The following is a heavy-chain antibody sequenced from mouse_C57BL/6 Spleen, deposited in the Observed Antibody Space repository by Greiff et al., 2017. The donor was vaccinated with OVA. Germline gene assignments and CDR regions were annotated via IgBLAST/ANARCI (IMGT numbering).Heavy chain of an antibody. D-gene: IGHD1-1*01. J-gene: IGHJ4*01. CDR2: ISDGGSYT. Sequence: EVKLVESGGGLVKPGGSLKLSCAASGFTFSSYAMSWVRQTPEKRLEWVATISDGGSYTYYPDNVKGRFTISRDNAKNNLYLQMSHLKSEDTAMYYCARDGDYYGSSPYAMDYWGQGTSVTVSS. V-gene: IGHV5-4*01. CDR3: ARDGDYYGSSPYAMDY. CDR1: GFTFSSYA.